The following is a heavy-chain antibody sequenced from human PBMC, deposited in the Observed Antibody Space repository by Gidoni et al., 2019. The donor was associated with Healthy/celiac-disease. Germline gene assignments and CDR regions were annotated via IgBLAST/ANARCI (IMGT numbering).Heavy chain of an antibody. CDR2: ISSNGGST. D-gene: IGHD4-17*01. Sequence: EVQLVESGEGLVQPGGSLRLSCAASGFTFSSYAMHWVRQAPGKGLEYVSAISSNGGSTYYADSVKGRFTISRDNSKNTLYLQMGSLRAEDMAVYYCAREGPHYGDYGMDVWGQGTTVTVSS. CDR3: AREGPHYGDYGMDV. CDR1: GFTFSSYA. V-gene: IGHV3-64*02. J-gene: IGHJ6*02.